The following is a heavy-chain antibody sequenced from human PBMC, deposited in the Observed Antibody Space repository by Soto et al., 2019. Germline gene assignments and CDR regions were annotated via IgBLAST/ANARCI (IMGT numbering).Heavy chain of an antibody. D-gene: IGHD3-3*01. Sequence: QVQLVQSGAEVKKPGSSVKVSCKASGGTFSSYAISWVRQAPGQGLEWMGGVIPIFGTANYAQKFQGRVTITADESTSTAYMVVGMLRSEYTAVYYCARGITIFGVVIYYYYYGMDVWGQGTTVTVSS. CDR1: GGTFSSYA. V-gene: IGHV1-69*12. CDR3: ARGITIFGVVIYYYYYGMDV. CDR2: VIPIFGTA. J-gene: IGHJ6*02.